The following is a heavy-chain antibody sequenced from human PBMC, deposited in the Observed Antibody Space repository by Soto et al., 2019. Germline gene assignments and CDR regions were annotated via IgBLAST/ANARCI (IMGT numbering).Heavy chain of an antibody. Sequence: ASVKVSCKASGYTFTNHPISWVRQSPGVGLQWLGLINPYNGNTSYSQKLQGRITMTTDTSTSTAYLELRSLRSDDTAVFYCARGSRSSGYYYYYGMDVWGQGTTVTSP. CDR3: ARGSRSSGYYYYYGMDV. D-gene: IGHD3-22*01. CDR1: GYTFTNHP. J-gene: IGHJ6*02. V-gene: IGHV1-18*01. CDR2: INPYNGNT.